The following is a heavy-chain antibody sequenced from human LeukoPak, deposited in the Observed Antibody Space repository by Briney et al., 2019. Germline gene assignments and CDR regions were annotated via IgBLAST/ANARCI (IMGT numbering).Heavy chain of an antibody. V-gene: IGHV4-34*01. J-gene: IGHJ3*02. CDR3: ARAPYGDYDSAFDI. CDR1: GGSFSGYY. Sequence: SETLSLTCGVYGGSFSGYYWSWIRQPPGKGLEWIGEINHSGSTNYNPSLKSRVTISVDTSKNQFSLKLSSVTAADTAVYYCARAPYGDYDSAFDIWGQGTMVTVSS. CDR2: INHSGST. D-gene: IGHD4-17*01.